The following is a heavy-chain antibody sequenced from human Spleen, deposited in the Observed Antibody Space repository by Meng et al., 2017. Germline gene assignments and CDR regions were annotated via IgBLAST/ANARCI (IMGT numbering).Heavy chain of an antibody. J-gene: IGHJ4*02. Sequence: LKKTGPGLLKPVTSRSLTCIVSGGSISSGGYYWRWIRQHPGKGLEWIGYIYYSGSTYYNPSLKSRVTISVDTSKNQFSLKLSSVTAADTAVYYCARELVWRLYGSGSYYKGPDYWGQGTLVTVSS. CDR2: IYYSGST. V-gene: IGHV4-31*03. D-gene: IGHD3-10*01. CDR3: ARELVWRLYGSGSYYKGPDY. CDR1: GGSISSGGYY.